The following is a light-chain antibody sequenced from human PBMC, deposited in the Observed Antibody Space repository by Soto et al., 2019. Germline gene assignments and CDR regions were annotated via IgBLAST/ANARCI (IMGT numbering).Light chain of an antibody. V-gene: IGKV3-20*01. CDR3: QQYGSSGT. CDR1: QSVSNNY. CDR2: GAS. Sequence: EIVLTQSPGTLSLSPGERATLSCRASQSVSNNYLAWYQQKPGQAPRLLTYGASNRATGIPDRFSGSGSGTDFTLTISRLEPEDFAVYYCQQYGSSGTFGQGTTVDIK. J-gene: IGKJ1*01.